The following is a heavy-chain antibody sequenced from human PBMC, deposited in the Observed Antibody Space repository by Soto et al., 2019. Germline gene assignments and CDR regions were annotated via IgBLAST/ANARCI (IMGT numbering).Heavy chain of an antibody. CDR1: GATFSSYT. Sequence: GTSVKVSCKASGATFSSYTMSWVRQAPGQGLEWMGRIIATSGKTNYAQKFQGRVTITRDTSASTAYMELSSLRSEDTAVYYCARSIVVVTAADYWGQGTLVTVSS. CDR2: IIATSGKT. CDR3: ARSIVVVTAADY. J-gene: IGHJ4*02. D-gene: IGHD2-21*02. V-gene: IGHV1-69*02.